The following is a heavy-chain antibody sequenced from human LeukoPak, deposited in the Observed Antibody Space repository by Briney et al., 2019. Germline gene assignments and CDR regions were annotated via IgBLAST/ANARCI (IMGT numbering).Heavy chain of an antibody. CDR2: ISAYNGNT. Sequence: GASVKVSCKASAYTFTSYGISWVRQAPGQGLEWMGWISAYNGNTNYAQKLQGRVTMTTDTSTSTAYMELRSLRSDDTAVYYCARHIVGATVYYFDYWGQGTLVTVSS. V-gene: IGHV1-18*01. CDR1: AYTFTSYG. CDR3: ARHIVGATVYYFDY. D-gene: IGHD1-26*01. J-gene: IGHJ4*02.